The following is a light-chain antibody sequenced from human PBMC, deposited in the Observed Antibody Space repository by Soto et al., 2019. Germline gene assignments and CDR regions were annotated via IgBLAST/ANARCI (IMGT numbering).Light chain of an antibody. J-gene: IGLJ1*01. CDR1: SSDVGGYSY. CDR2: DVS. V-gene: IGLV2-14*01. Sequence: QSVLTQPASVSGSPGQSIAISCTGTSSDVGGYSYVSWYQQQPGKAPKLVISDVSNRPSGVSDRFSGSKSGNTASLTISGLQIEDEADYYCPSYTPSSTYVFGTGTKVTVL. CDR3: PSYTPSSTYV.